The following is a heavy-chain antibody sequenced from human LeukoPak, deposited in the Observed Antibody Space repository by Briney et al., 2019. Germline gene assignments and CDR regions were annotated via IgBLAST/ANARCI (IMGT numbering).Heavy chain of an antibody. V-gene: IGHV3-53*04. CDR1: XXTVXXXX. Sequence: RLSCXAXXXTVXXXXXXWXXXXXGXXXXXVSVIXSRGSTYYADSXKGRFTISRHNSKNTLYLQMNSLRAEDTAVYYCARGPNPXRXFDYWGQRXLXXVSS. J-gene: IGHJ4*02. CDR2: IXSRGST. CDR3: ARGPNPXRXFDY.